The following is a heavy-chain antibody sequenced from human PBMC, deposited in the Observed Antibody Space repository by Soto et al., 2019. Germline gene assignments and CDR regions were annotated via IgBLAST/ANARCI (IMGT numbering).Heavy chain of an antibody. CDR1: GFTFRLHG. J-gene: IGHJ6*04. CDR2: INDSGGWT. CDR3: AKEAGVSLDA. V-gene: IGHV3-23*01. D-gene: IGHD3-10*01. Sequence: ESGGGLVQPGGSLRLSCSASGFTFRLHGMNWIRQAPGKGLQWVSDINDSGGWTYYADAVKGRFAISRDNSKNTLYLQMNTLRAEDTAIYYCAKEAGVSLDAWGKGTTVIVSS.